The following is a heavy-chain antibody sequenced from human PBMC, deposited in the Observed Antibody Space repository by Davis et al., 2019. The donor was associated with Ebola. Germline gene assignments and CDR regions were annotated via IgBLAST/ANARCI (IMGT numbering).Heavy chain of an antibody. D-gene: IGHD6-19*01. CDR2: ASHDGITT. CDR1: GFPFSNYA. J-gene: IGHJ4*02. Sequence: PGGSLRLSCAASGFPFSNYAMHWVRQTPDKGLEWVAVASHDGITTYYEDSVKGRFTISRDNSKNTLYLQLNRMRSEDTAVYFWARAVTGKEDLDYRGQRTLVTVSS. V-gene: IGHV3-30*04. CDR3: ARAVTGKEDLDY.